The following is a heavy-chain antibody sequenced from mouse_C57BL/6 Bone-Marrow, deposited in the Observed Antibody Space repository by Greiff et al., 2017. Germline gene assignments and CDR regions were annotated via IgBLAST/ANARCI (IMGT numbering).Heavy chain of an antibody. J-gene: IGHJ3*01. CDR1: GFNIKNTH. CDR2: IDPANGNT. Sequence: VQLQQSVAELVRPGASVKLSCTASGFNIKNTHMHWVKQRPEQGLEWIGRIDPANGNTNYAPKFQGKATITADTSSNTAYLQLSSLTSEDTASYYSYYSNYRFAYWGQGTLVTVSA. D-gene: IGHD2-5*01. CDR3: YYSNYRFAY. V-gene: IGHV14-3*01.